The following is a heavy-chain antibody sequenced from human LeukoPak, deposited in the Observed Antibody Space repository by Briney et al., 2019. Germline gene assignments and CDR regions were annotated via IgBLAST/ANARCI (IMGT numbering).Heavy chain of an antibody. V-gene: IGHV3-64D*06. CDR3: AKASSNYFYYFEY. CDR2: ISSDGGST. D-gene: IGHD2/OR15-2a*01. J-gene: IGHJ4*02. CDR1: GFTFSSYA. Sequence: GGSLRLSCSASGFTFSSYAMHWVRQAPGKGLEYVSAISSDGGSTYYADSVKGRFTISRDNSKNTLYLQMSSLRDEDTAVYYCAKASSNYFYYFEYWGQGTLVTVSS.